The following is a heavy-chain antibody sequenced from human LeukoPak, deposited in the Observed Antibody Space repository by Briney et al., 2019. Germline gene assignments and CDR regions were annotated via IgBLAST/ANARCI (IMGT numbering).Heavy chain of an antibody. CDR3: IVFGDSNH. V-gene: IGHV3-23*01. J-gene: IGHJ5*02. Sequence: PGGSLRLSCAASGFAFSSHAMSWVRQAPGKGLEWVSATHSSGGTYYADSAKGRFTISRDTSKNTLYLQINSLSVEDTAVYYCIVFGDSNHWGQGTLVTVSS. CDR1: GFAFSSHA. CDR2: THSSGGT. D-gene: IGHD4-17*01.